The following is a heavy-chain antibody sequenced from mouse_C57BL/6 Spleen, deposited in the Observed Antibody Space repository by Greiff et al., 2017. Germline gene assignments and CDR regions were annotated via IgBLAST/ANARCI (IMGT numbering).Heavy chain of an antibody. J-gene: IGHJ4*01. CDR3: ARRVLRALYAMDD. Sequence: QVQLQQPGAELVKPGASVKLSCKASGYTFTSYWMQWVKQRPGQGLEWIGEIDPSDSYTNYNQKFKGKATLTVDTSSSTAYMQLSSLSSEDSAVYYCARRVLRALYAMDDWGQGTSVTVSA. CDR2: IDPSDSYT. CDR1: GYTFTSYW. D-gene: IGHD1-1*01. V-gene: IGHV1-50*01.